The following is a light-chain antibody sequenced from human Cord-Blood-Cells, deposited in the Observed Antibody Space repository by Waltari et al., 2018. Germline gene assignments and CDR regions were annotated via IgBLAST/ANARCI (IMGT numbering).Light chain of an antibody. Sequence: DIQMTQSPSSLSASVGDRVTITCRGSQGISSYLNWYQQKPGKAPKLMIYAASSLQSGVPSRFSGSGSGTDFTLTISSLQPEDVATYYCQQSYSTPPWTFGQGTKVEIK. J-gene: IGKJ1*01. CDR3: QQSYSTPPWT. CDR1: QGISSY. CDR2: AAS. V-gene: IGKV1-39*01.